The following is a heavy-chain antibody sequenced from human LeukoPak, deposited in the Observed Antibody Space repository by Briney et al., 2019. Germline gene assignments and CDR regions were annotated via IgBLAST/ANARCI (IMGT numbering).Heavy chain of an antibody. CDR3: AKRGDDYVWGSYRLLDY. CDR2: ISSNGGST. CDR1: GFTFSSYA. J-gene: IGHJ4*02. Sequence: GGSLRLSCAASGFTFSSYAMHWVRQAPGKGLEYVSAISSNGGSTYYANSVKGRFTISRDNSKNTLYLQMNSLRAEDTAVYYCAKRGDDYVWGSYRLLDYWGQGTLVTVSS. D-gene: IGHD3-16*02. V-gene: IGHV3-64*01.